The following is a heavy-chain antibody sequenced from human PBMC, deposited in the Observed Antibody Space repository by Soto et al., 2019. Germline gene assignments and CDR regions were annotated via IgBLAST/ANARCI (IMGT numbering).Heavy chain of an antibody. J-gene: IGHJ5*02. CDR1: GYNFVNYW. V-gene: IGHV5-51*01. D-gene: IGHD1-26*01. CDR2: IYPGDSDP. CDR3: ARHGLLGGLVNNNWFDP. Sequence: PGESLKISCKVSGYNFVNYWIGWVRQMPGKGLEGMGIIYPGDSDPRYSPSFQGQVAISADKSISTAYLQWSSLKASDTAIYYCARHGLLGGLVNNNWFDPWGQGTLVTVSS.